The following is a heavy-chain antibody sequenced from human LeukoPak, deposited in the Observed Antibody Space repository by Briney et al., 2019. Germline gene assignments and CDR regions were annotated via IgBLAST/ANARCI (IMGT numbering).Heavy chain of an antibody. D-gene: IGHD5-18*01. J-gene: IGHJ4*02. CDR3: ARGWGYRID. V-gene: IGHV4-59*08. CDR1: GGSISDYY. CDR2: IYYSGST. Sequence: SETLSLTCTVSGGSISDYYWSWIRQPPGTGLEWLGNIYYSGSTNYSPSLKSRVTISVDTSKNHFSLNLSSVTAADTAVYYCARGWGYRIDWGQGTLVTVSS.